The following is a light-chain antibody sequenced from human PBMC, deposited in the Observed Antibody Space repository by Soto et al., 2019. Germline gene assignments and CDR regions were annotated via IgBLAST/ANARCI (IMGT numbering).Light chain of an antibody. Sequence: EIVLTQSPGTLYLSPGERATLSCGASQSVSSRYLAWYQQKPGQAPRLVIYVASTRATGLPARFSVSGSGTEFTLIISRLKHEDSAVYYCQQYDNWTITFRQGTRLEI. J-gene: IGKJ5*01. V-gene: IGKV3-20*01. CDR2: VAS. CDR1: QSVSSRY. CDR3: QQYDNWTIT.